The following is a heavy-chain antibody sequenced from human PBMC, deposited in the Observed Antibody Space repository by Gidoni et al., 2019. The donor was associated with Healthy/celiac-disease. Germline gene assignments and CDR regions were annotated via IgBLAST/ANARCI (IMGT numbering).Heavy chain of an antibody. V-gene: IGHV3-23*01. D-gene: IGHD6-19*01. CDR2: ISGSGGST. CDR3: AKGGGSGWYLDAFDI. CDR1: GFPFSRYA. Sequence: EVQLLESGGGLVQPGGSLRLSCAASGFPFSRYAMSWVRQAPGKGLEWVSAISGSGGSTYYADSVKGRFTISRDNSKNTLYLQMNSLRAEDTAVYYCAKGGGSGWYLDAFDIWGQGTMVTVSS. J-gene: IGHJ3*02.